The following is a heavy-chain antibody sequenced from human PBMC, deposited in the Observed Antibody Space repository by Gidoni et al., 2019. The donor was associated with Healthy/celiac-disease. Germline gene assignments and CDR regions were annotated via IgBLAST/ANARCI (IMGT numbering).Heavy chain of an antibody. CDR2: INPSGGST. Sequence: QVQLVQSGAEVKKPGASVKVSCTASAYTFTSYYMHWVRQAPGQGLEWMGIINPSGGSTSYAQKFQGRVTMTRDTSTSTVDMELSSLRSEDTAVYYCARVGGAISSGYDKTAERFDYWGQGTLVTVSS. CDR1: AYTFTSYY. V-gene: IGHV1-46*01. J-gene: IGHJ4*02. CDR3: ARVGGAISSGYDKTAERFDY. D-gene: IGHD5-12*01.